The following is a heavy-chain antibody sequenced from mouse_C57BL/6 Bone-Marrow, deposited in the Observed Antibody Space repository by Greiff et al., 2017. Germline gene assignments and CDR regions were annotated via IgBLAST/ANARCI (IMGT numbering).Heavy chain of an antibody. CDR3: TTCDSAWFAY. J-gene: IGHJ3*01. V-gene: IGHV14-4*01. Sequence: EVQLVESGAELVRPGASVKLSCTASGFNIKGDYMHWVKQRPEQGLEWIGWIDPANGYTAYASKFQGKATITADTSSNTAYLQLSSLTSEDTDVYYCTTCDSAWFAYWGQGTLVTVSA. CDR1: GFNIKGDY. D-gene: IGHD2-4*01. CDR2: IDPANGYT.